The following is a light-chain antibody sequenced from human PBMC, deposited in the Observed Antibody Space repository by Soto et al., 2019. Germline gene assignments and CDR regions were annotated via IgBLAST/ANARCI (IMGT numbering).Light chain of an antibody. J-gene: IGKJ1*01. CDR3: QQRSNFWT. CDR2: DAS. CDR1: QGVSSY. Sequence: EIVLTQSPATLSLSPCERSTLSCRASQGVSSYLAWYQQKPGQAPRLLIYDASNRATGIPARFSGSGSGTDFTLTISSLEPEDFAVYYCQQRSNFWTFGQGTKVDIK. V-gene: IGKV3-11*01.